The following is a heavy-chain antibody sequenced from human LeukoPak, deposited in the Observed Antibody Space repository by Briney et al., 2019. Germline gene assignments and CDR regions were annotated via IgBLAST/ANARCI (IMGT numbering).Heavy chain of an antibody. Sequence: QPGGSLRLSCAASGFTVSSNYMSWVRQAPGKGLEWVSVIYSGGSTYYADSVKGRFTISRDNSKNTLYLQMNSLRAEDTAVYYCAMFSNVPRPAYFDYWGQGTLVTVSS. D-gene: IGHD2-2*01. CDR3: AMFSNVPRPAYFDY. J-gene: IGHJ4*02. V-gene: IGHV3-53*01. CDR2: IYSGGST. CDR1: GFTVSSNY.